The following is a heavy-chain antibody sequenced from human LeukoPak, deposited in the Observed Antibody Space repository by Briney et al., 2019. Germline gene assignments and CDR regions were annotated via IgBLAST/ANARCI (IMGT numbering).Heavy chain of an antibody. CDR1: GYTFTSYA. CDR3: ARDKAGGIAVAVLYYFDY. CDR2: INTNTGNP. J-gene: IGHJ4*02. V-gene: IGHV7-4-1*02. Sequence: ASVKVSCKASGYTFTSYAMNWVRQAPGQGLEWMGWINTNTGNPTYAQGFTGRFVFSLDTSVSTAYLQISSLKAGDTAVYYCARDKAGGIAVAVLYYFDYWGQGTLVTVSS. D-gene: IGHD6-19*01.